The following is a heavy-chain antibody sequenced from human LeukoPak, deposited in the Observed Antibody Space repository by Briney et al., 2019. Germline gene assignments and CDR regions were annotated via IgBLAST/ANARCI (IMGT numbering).Heavy chain of an antibody. CDR2: IYYSGST. Sequence: SETLSLTCTVSGGSISSSSYYWGWIRQPPGKGLEWIGSIYYSGSTYYNPSLKSRVTISVDTSKNQFSLKLSSVTAADTAVYYCARANWGEYFDYWGQGTLVTVSS. J-gene: IGHJ4*02. V-gene: IGHV4-39*07. D-gene: IGHD7-27*01. CDR3: ARANWGEYFDY. CDR1: GGSISSSSYY.